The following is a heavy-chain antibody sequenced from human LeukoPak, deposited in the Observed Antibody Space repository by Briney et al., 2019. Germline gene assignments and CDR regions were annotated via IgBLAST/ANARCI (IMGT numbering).Heavy chain of an antibody. J-gene: IGHJ4*02. CDR1: GGSISSYY. CDR3: ARHGYDTGGYQAYFDF. Sequence: PSETLSLTCTVSGGSISSYYWSWIRRPAGKGLEWIGRIYTSGSTNYNPSLKSRVTMSVDTSKNQFSLELRSVTAADTAVYYCARHGYDTGGYQAYFDFWGQGTLVTVSS. V-gene: IGHV4-4*07. CDR2: IYTSGST. D-gene: IGHD3-22*01.